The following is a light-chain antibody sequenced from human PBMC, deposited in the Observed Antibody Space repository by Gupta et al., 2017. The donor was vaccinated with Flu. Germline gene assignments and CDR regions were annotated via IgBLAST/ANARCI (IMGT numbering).Light chain of an antibody. V-gene: IGKV1-16*02. Sequence: DTQMTQSPSSLVASVGDRVTITCRASQDINNYLAWFQQKPVKAPKPLVYAASSLQSGVPSKFSGSGSGTDFTLTISSLQPEDFATYYCQQYKTYPITCGQGTRLDI. CDR1: QDINNY. J-gene: IGKJ5*01. CDR3: QQYKTYPIT. CDR2: AAS.